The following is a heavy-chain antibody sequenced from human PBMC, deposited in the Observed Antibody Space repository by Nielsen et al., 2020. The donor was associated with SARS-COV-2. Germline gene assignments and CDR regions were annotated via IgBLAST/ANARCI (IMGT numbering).Heavy chain of an antibody. J-gene: IGHJ6*03. D-gene: IGHD3-3*01. CDR3: ARVMYGPERITIFRVVTPYYYYYYMDV. CDR2: IYYSGST. Sequence: WIRQPPGKGLEWIGSIYYSGSTYYNPSLKSRVTISVDTSKNQFSLKLSSVTAADTAVYYCARVMYGPERITIFRVVTPYYYYYYMDVWGKGTTVTVSS. V-gene: IGHV4-39*01.